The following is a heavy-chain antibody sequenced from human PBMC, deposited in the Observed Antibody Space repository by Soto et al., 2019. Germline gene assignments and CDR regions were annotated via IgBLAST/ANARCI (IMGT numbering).Heavy chain of an antibody. CDR3: ATPNWGGDYTFDY. D-gene: IGHD2-21*02. CDR1: GGSISSSSYY. Sequence: SETLSLTCTVSGGSISSSSYYWGWIRQPPGKGLEWIGSIYYSGSTYYNPSLKSRVTISVDTSKNQFSLKLSSVTAADTAVYYCATPNWGGDYTFDYWGQGTLVTVSS. V-gene: IGHV4-39*01. J-gene: IGHJ4*02. CDR2: IYYSGST.